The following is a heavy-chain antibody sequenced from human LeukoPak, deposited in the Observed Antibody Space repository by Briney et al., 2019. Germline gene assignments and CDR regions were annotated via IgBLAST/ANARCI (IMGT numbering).Heavy chain of an antibody. D-gene: IGHD1-7*01. J-gene: IGHJ4*02. CDR1: GGSIRSSSYY. V-gene: IGHV4-39*01. CDR3: ARLENYRYYFDC. CDR2: VYYSGST. Sequence: SETLSLTCSVSGGSIRSSSYYWGWIRQAPGKGLEWIGSVYYSGSTYYNPSLKSRVTMSVDTSKNQFSLKLNSVTAADTAVYYCARLENYRYYFDCWGQGTLVTVSS.